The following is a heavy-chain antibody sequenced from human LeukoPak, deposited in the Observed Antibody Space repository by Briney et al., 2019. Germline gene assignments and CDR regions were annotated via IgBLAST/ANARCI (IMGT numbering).Heavy chain of an antibody. V-gene: IGHV3-20*04. CDR2: INWNGGST. J-gene: IGHJ4*02. CDR1: GFTFDDHG. D-gene: IGHD3-9*01. CDR3: ASSYYDILTGYQELDH. Sequence: GGSLRLSCAVSGFTFDDHGMSWVRQAPGKGLEWVSGINWNGGSTGYADSVKGRFTISRDNSKNTLYLQMNSLRAEDTAVYYCASSYYDILTGYQELDHWGQGTLVTVSS.